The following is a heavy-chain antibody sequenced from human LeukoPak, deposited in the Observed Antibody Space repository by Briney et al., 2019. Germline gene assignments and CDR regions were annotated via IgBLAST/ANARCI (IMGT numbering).Heavy chain of an antibody. Sequence: GESLKISCQGSGYSFDNYWIAWVRQMPGKGLKLMGVIYPADSDTKYSPSLQGQVTISADKSINTAYMQWSSLKASDTAIYYCARHTSALSHDFWGQGTLVTVSS. CDR3: ARHTSALSHDF. J-gene: IGHJ4*02. D-gene: IGHD3-16*02. V-gene: IGHV5-51*01. CDR1: GYSFDNYW. CDR2: IYPADSDT.